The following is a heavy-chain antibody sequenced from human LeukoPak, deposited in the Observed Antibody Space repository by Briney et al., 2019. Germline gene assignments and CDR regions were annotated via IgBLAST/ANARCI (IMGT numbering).Heavy chain of an antibody. CDR2: ISGSGGST. J-gene: IGHJ4*02. D-gene: IGHD3-22*01. CDR3: AKWGYYDSSGYYWGFDY. CDR1: GFTFSSYA. Sequence: GGSLRLSCAASGFTFSSYAMSWVRQAPGKGLEWVSAISGSGGSTYYADSVKGRFTISRDNSKNTLYLQMNSLRAEDTAVYCCAKWGYYDSSGYYWGFDYWGQGTLVTVSS. V-gene: IGHV3-23*01.